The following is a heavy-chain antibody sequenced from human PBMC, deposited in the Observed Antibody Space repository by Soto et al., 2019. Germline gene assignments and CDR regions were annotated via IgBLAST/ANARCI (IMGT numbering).Heavy chain of an antibody. Sequence: QVTLKESGPVLVKPTETLTLTCTVSGFSLSNARMVVSWIRQPPGKALEWLAHIFLNDEKSYSTSLKSRLTISNDTSKSQLVLTMTNMDPVDTATYYCARLAPTYYDILTGHYPDYWDQGTLVTVSS. J-gene: IGHJ4*02. CDR3: ARLAPTYYDILTGHYPDY. CDR1: GFSLSNARMV. CDR2: IFLNDEK. V-gene: IGHV2-26*01. D-gene: IGHD3-9*01.